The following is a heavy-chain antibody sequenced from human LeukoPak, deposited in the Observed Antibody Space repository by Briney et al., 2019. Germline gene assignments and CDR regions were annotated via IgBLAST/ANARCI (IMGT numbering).Heavy chain of an antibody. D-gene: IGHD5-12*01. V-gene: IGHV3-21*01. Sequence: GGSLRLSCAASGFTFSSYSMNWVRQAPGKGLEWVSSISSSSSYIYYADSVKGRFTISRDNAKNSQYLQMNSLRAEDTAVYYCARVKWLPSNYYYYYGMDVWGKGTTVTVSS. CDR1: GFTFSSYS. J-gene: IGHJ6*04. CDR3: ARVKWLPSNYYYYYGMDV. CDR2: ISSSSSYI.